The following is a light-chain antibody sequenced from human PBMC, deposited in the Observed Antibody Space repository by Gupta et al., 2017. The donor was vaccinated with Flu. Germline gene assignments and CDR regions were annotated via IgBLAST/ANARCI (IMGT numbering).Light chain of an antibody. Sequence: QSALTQPPSVSGSPGQSVTISCTGTSSDVGAFNRVSWYQQPPGTAPKLMIYEVTNRPSGVPVRFSGSKSGNTASLTISGRQAEDEANYYCSSDTRSSTVVFGGGTKLTVL. CDR3: SSDTRSSTVV. CDR1: SSDVGAFNR. CDR2: EVT. V-gene: IGLV2-18*02. J-gene: IGLJ2*01.